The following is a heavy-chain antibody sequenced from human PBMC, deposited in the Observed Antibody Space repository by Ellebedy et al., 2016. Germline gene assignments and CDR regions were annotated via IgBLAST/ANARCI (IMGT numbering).Heavy chain of an antibody. CDR3: SRGRTYYYDRRNDY. Sequence: SETLSLXCAVYGGSFSGYYWSWIRQPPGKGLEWIGEINHSGSTNYNPSLKSRVTISVDTSKNQFSLKLSSVTAADTAVYYCSRGRTYYYDRRNDYWGQGTLVTVSS. J-gene: IGHJ4*02. CDR2: INHSGST. CDR1: GGSFSGYY. D-gene: IGHD3-22*01. V-gene: IGHV4-34*01.